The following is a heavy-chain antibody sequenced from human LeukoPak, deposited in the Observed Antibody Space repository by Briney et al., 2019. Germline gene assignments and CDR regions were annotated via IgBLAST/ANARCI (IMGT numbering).Heavy chain of an antibody. D-gene: IGHD5-24*01. V-gene: IGHV1-2*06. J-gene: IGHJ3*02. CDR1: GYTFTGYY. Sequence: ASVKVSCKASGYTFTGYYMNWVRQAPGQGLEWLGRINPNTGATNFAQRFQGRVIMTRDTSITTAYMELSRLRSDDTAVYYCARVGDGLNDAFDIWGQGTMVTVSS. CDR2: INPNTGAT. CDR3: ARVGDGLNDAFDI.